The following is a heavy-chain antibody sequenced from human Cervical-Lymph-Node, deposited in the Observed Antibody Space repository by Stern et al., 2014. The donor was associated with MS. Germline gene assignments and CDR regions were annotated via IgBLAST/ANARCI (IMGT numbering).Heavy chain of an antibody. D-gene: IGHD3-22*01. CDR1: GYTFTKYV. Sequence: VQLEESGSELKKPGASVKVSCKASGYTFTKYVMSWVRQAPGQGLEWMGWINTNTGDPTYGQDFTGRVVFSLDTSVSTAYLQISSLKSEDTAVYYCARGHRDYDTSPYFDSWGQGTLVTVSS. CDR2: INTNTGDP. CDR3: ARGHRDYDTSPYFDS. V-gene: IGHV7-4-1*02. J-gene: IGHJ4*02.